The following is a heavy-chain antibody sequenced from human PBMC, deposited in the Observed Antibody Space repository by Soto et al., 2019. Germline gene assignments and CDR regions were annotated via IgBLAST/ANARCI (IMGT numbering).Heavy chain of an antibody. D-gene: IGHD3-3*01. Sequence: SETLSLTCAVYGVYFSGYYWSWIRKHPGKGLEWIGEINHSGSTNYNPSLKSRVTISVDTSKNQFSLKLSSVTAADTAVYYCARGREVRITIFGVVRPYYYYMDVWGKGTTVTVSS. V-gene: IGHV4-34*01. CDR1: GVYFSGYY. CDR2: INHSGST. CDR3: ARGREVRITIFGVVRPYYYYMDV. J-gene: IGHJ6*03.